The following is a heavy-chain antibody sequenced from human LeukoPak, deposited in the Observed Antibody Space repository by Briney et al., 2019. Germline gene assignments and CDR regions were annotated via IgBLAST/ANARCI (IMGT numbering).Heavy chain of an antibody. CDR1: GFIFKNYG. D-gene: IGHD3-10*01. CDR2: ISYDGISK. V-gene: IGHV3-30*18. CDR3: AKDWLSNYYGSGSLDH. J-gene: IGHJ4*02. Sequence: PGGSLRLSCAASGFIFKNYGMHWVRQAPGKGLEWVGDISYDGISKYYVGSVEGRFTISRDNSKNTLYLQMNSLKAEDTAVYYCAKDWLSNYYGSGSLDHWGQGTLVTVSS.